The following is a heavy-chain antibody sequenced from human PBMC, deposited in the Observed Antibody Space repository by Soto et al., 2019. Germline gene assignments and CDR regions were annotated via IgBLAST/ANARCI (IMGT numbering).Heavy chain of an antibody. D-gene: IGHD3-9*01. V-gene: IGHV3-74*01. CDR1: GFPFSSYW. CDR3: AREYYGLMTGYYTDS. Sequence: EVQLVESGGDLVQRGGSLRLSCAASGFPFSSYWMHWVRHTPGKGLDWVARISGDGVTTYYADSVTGRFTVSRDNAKNTVSLQISGLRAEDTGVYYCAREYYGLMTGYYTDSWGQGTLVSVSS. J-gene: IGHJ4*02. CDR2: ISGDGVTT.